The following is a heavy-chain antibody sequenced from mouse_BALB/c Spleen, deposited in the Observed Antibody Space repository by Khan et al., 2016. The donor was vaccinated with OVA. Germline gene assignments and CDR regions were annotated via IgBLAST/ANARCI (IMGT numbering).Heavy chain of an antibody. CDR2: INPSTGYS. CDR1: GYTFTSYW. Sequence: QVQLKQSGAELAKPGASVKMSCKASGYTFTSYWMHWVKQRPGQGLEWIGYINPSTGYSEYNQKFKDQATLTADKSSSTAYMQLSSLTSDDSAVYYSANQGSSSAWCAYWGQRTLVAVCA. D-gene: IGHD1-1*01. CDR3: ANQGSSSAWCAY. J-gene: IGHJ3*01. V-gene: IGHV1-7*01.